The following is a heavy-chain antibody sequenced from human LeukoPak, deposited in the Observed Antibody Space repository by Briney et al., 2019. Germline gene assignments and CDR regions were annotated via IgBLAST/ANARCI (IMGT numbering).Heavy chain of an antibody. CDR3: ARDLSSWRAFDI. CDR2: ISSTGSYI. D-gene: IGHD6-13*01. Sequence: GGSLRLSCAASGYTFRDYSVNWVRQVPGKGLEWVSSISSTGSYIYYAASVKGRFTISRDNAKNSLFLQMNSLRDEDTAVYYCARDLSSWRAFDIWGQGTMVTVSS. J-gene: IGHJ3*02. V-gene: IGHV3-21*01. CDR1: GYTFRDYS.